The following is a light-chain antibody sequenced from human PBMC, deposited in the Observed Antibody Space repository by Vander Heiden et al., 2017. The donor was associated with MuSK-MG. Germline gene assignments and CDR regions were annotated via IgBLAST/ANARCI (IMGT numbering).Light chain of an antibody. J-gene: IGKJ2*01. CDR3: QQRRNWPPYT. Sequence: ELVLTQSPATLSLSPGERATLSCRARQSVSSSLAWDQQKPGQAPRLLIYDASNRATGIPARLSGSGAGKDFTLTISSLEPEDFAVYYCQQRRNWPPYTFGQGTKLEIK. CDR2: DAS. V-gene: IGKV3-11*01. CDR1: QSVSSS.